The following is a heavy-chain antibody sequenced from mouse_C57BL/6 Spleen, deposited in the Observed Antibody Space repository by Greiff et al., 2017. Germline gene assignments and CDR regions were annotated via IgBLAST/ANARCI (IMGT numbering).Heavy chain of an antibody. Sequence: QVQLQQPGAELVKPGASVKLSCKASGYTFTSYWMHWVKQRPGRGLEWIGRIDPNSGGTTYNEKFKSKATLTVDKPSSTAYMQLSSLTSEDSAVYYCARSPSYYSNYGGAMDYWGQGTSVTVSS. V-gene: IGHV1-72*01. D-gene: IGHD2-5*01. CDR2: IDPNSGGT. J-gene: IGHJ4*01. CDR3: ARSPSYYSNYGGAMDY. CDR1: GYTFTSYW.